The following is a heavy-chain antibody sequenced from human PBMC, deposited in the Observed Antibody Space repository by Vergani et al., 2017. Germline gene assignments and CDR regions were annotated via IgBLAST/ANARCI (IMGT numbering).Heavy chain of an antibody. CDR2: IYYSGST. CDR1: GGSISSSSYY. CDR3: ARDLEYYYGSGVFDY. J-gene: IGHJ4*02. Sequence: QLQLQESGPGLVKPSETLSLTCTVSGGSISSSSYYWGWIRQPPGKGLEWIGSIYYSGSTYYNPSLKSRVTISVDTSKNQFSLKLSSVTAADTAVYYCARDLEYYYGSGVFDYWGQGTLVTVSS. D-gene: IGHD3-10*01. V-gene: IGHV4-39*07.